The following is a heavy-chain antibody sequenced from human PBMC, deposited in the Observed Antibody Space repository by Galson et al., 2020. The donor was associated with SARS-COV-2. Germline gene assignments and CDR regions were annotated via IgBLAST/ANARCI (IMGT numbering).Heavy chain of an antibody. CDR3: ARGLHSGYDFLDY. D-gene: IGHD5-12*01. J-gene: IGHJ4*02. V-gene: IGHV4-30-4*01. Sequence: ASETLSLTCTVSGGSISSGDYYWSWIRQPPGKGLEWIGYIYYSGSTYYNPSLKSRVTISVDTSKNQFSLKLSSVTAADTAVYYCARGLHSGYDFLDYWGQGTLVTVSS. CDR1: GGSISSGDYY. CDR2: IYYSGST.